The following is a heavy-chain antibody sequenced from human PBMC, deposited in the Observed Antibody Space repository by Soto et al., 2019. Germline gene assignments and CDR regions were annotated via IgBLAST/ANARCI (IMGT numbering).Heavy chain of an antibody. J-gene: IGHJ6*02. CDR1: GGSIGSGDYY. V-gene: IGHV4-30-4*01. D-gene: IGHD2-21*01. CDR3: ARIIPPHYYGLDV. CDR2: IYISGTT. Sequence: SETLSLTCTVPGGSIGSGDYYWSWIRQPPGQGLEWIGYIYISGTTYYSPSLKSRVIISLDKSNNQFSLKLSSVTAADTAVYYCARIIPPHYYGLDVWGQGTMVTVSS.